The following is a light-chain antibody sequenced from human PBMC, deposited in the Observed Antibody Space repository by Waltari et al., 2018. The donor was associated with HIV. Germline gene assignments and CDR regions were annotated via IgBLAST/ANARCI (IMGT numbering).Light chain of an antibody. CDR2: DNN. Sequence: QSVLTQPPSVSAAPGQKVTISCPGRSSNIGTTYVSWYQQLPGTAPKILIYDNNRRPSGIPDRFSGSKSGTSATLGITGLQTGDEADYYCGTWDSSLSAGVFGGGTKLTVL. J-gene: IGLJ2*01. V-gene: IGLV1-51*01. CDR1: SSNIGTTY. CDR3: GTWDSSLSAGV.